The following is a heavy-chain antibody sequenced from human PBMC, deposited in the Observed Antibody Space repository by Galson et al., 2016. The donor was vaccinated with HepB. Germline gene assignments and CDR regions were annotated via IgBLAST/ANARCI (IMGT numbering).Heavy chain of an antibody. V-gene: IGHV1-18*01. J-gene: IGHJ4*02. CDR3: ARASAYLDY. CDR1: GYTFISHG. Sequence: SVKVSCKASGYTFISHGISWVRQAPGQGLEWMGWIGNNNGNTNYAQKFQGRVTVTTDTSTRTAYMELRSLRSDDTAVYYCARASAYLDYWGQGTLVTVSS. CDR2: IGNNNGNT.